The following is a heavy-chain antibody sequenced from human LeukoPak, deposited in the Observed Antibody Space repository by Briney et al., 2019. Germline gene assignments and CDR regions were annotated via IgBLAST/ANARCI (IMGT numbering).Heavy chain of an antibody. D-gene: IGHD3-10*01. Sequence: GGSLRLSCVVSGISLSNYAMTWVRQAPGKGLEWDSYINERGGSTTYADSVKGRFTISRDTSLNTLYLQMNNLRAEDTAVYFCAKRGVVIRGILVIGYHQEAYHYDFWGQGVLVTVSS. CDR3: AKRGVVIRGILVIGYHQEAYHYDF. CDR2: INERGGST. CDR1: GISLSNYA. J-gene: IGHJ4*02. V-gene: IGHV3-23*01.